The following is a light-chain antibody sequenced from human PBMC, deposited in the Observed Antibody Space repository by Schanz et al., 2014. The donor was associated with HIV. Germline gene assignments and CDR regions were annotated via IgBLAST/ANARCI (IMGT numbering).Light chain of an antibody. CDR2: DVS. J-gene: IGLJ2*01. Sequence: QSALTQPASVSGSPGQSITISCTGTSSDVGGYNYVSWYQQHPGKAPKLMIYDVSKRPSGVSSRFSGSKSGNTASLTVSGLQADDEADYYCSSFAGNNKLLFGGGTKLTVL. V-gene: IGLV2-14*03. CDR3: SSFAGNNKLL. CDR1: SSDVGGYNY.